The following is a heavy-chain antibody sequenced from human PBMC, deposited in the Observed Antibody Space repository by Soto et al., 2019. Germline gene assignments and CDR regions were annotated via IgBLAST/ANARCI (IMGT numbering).Heavy chain of an antibody. CDR2: ISYDGSNK. V-gene: IGHV3-30*18. CDR3: AKVSSSFVFDY. J-gene: IGHJ4*02. D-gene: IGHD6-6*01. Sequence: GGSLRLSCAASGFTFSSYGMHWVRQAPGKGLEWVAVISYDGSNKYYADSVKGRFTISRDNSKNTLYLQMNSLRAEDTAVYYCAKVSSSFVFDYWGQGTLVTVSS. CDR1: GFTFSSYG.